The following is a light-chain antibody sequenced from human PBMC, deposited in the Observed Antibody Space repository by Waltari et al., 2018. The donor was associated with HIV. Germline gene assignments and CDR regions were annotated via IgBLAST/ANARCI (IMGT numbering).Light chain of an antibody. CDR1: NSNIESNY. CDR2: RNS. V-gene: IGLV1-47*01. Sequence: QSVLTQPPSASATPGQRITISCSGGNSNIESNYVYWYQQLPGTAPKVFIYRNSQRPSAVPVRFSGSKSGTSASLIISGLRSGDETDYYCASWDDSLNAFVFGTGTKVTVL. J-gene: IGLJ1*01. CDR3: ASWDDSLNAFV.